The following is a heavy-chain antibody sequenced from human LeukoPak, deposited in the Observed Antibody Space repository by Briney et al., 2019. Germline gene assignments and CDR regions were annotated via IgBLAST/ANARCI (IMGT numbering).Heavy chain of an antibody. Sequence: GGSLRLSCTASGFTLSADWMSWVRQAPGKGLEWVATIMETGNEKFYVDSVKGRFTISRDNAKNSLYLQMNSLRAEDTALYYCAGARGTHYYYGMDVWGQGTTVTVSS. CDR1: GFTLSADW. CDR2: IMETGNEK. J-gene: IGHJ6*02. V-gene: IGHV3-7*03. D-gene: IGHD3-10*01. CDR3: AGARGTHYYYGMDV.